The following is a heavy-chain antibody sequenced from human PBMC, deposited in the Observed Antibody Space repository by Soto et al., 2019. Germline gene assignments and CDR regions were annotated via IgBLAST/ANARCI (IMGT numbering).Heavy chain of an antibody. CDR1: GYTFTGYY. J-gene: IGHJ6*02. CDR2: FNPNSGGT. V-gene: IGHV1-2*02. D-gene: IGHD2-15*01. CDR3: GRERSCSRGSCYPAPYDSGMDV. Sequence: ASVKVSYMASGYTFTGYYMHWVGQAAGQGLEWMGWFNPNSGGTNYAQKFQGRVTMTRDTSISTAYMELSRLRSDDTAVYYGGRERSCSRGSCYPAPYDSGMDVWCPGTTLKVSS.